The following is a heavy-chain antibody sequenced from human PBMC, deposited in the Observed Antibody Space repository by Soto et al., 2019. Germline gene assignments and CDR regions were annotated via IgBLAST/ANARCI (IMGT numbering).Heavy chain of an antibody. CDR2: IYHSGST. J-gene: IGHJ6*03. CDR1: SGSISSSNW. D-gene: IGHD6-13*01. V-gene: IGHV4-4*02. CDR3: ARTLGAGHYYYYYMDV. Sequence: SETLSLTCAVSSGSISSSNWWSWVRQPPGKGLEWIGEIYHSGSTNYNPSLKSRVTISVDKSKNQFSLKLSSVTAADTAVYYCARTLGAGHYYYYYMDVWGKGTTVTVSS.